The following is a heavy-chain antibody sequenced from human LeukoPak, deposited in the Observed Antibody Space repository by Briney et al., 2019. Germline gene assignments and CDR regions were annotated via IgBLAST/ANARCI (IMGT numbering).Heavy chain of an antibody. CDR3: TTYGDYAPGSDY. D-gene: IGHD4-17*01. V-gene: IGHV3-73*01. CDR2: IKSKAAIYAT. Sequence: GGSLKLSCAASGFTFSGSAIHWVRQASGKGLEWVGRIKSKAAIYATAYAASVKGRSTISRDDSENTAYLQMNSLKTEDTAVYYCTTYGDYAPGSDYWGQGTLVTVSS. J-gene: IGHJ4*02. CDR1: GFTFSGSA.